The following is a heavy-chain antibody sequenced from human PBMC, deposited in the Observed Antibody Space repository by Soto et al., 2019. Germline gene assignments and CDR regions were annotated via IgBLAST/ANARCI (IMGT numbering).Heavy chain of an antibody. J-gene: IGHJ3*02. V-gene: IGHV5-10-1*01. CDR2: IDPSDSYT. D-gene: IGHD2-21*02. Sequence: GESLKISCKGSGYSFTSYWISWVRQMPGKGLEWMGRIDPSDSYTNYSPSFQGHVTISADKSISTAYLQWSSLKASDTAMYYCALSGSDSPGAFDIWGQGTMVTVSS. CDR1: GYSFTSYW. CDR3: ALSGSDSPGAFDI.